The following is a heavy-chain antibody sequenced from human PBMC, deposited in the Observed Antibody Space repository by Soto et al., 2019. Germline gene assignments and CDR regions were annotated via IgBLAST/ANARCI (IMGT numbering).Heavy chain of an antibody. Sequence: QVQLQESGPGLVKPSQTLSLTCTVSGGSISSGGYYWSWIRQHPGKGLEWIGYIYYSGSTYYNPSLKSXDTASXXTSKNQFSLKLSSVTAADTAVYYCARDRRGEHLGYWGQGTLVTVSS. D-gene: IGHD4-17*01. J-gene: IGHJ4*02. CDR3: ARDRRGEHLGY. CDR1: GGSISSGGYY. V-gene: IGHV4-31*03. CDR2: IYYSGST.